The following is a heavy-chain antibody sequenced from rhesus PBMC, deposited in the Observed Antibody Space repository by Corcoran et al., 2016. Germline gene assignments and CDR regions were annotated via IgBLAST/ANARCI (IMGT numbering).Heavy chain of an antibody. D-gene: IGHD5-24*01. V-gene: IGHV4-173*01. J-gene: IGHJ4*01. Sequence: QVQLQESGPGLVKPSETLSLTCAVSGGSISSNYWSWIRQPPGKGLEWLGRISGSGGSTDNTPSLRSRVTMSPDTSKNQFSLKLSSVTAADTAVYYCARDTVGTFDYWGQGVLVTVSS. CDR2: ISGSGGST. CDR1: GGSISSNY. CDR3: ARDTVGTFDY.